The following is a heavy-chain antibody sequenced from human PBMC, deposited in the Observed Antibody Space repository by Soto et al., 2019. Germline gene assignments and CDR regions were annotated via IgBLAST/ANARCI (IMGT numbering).Heavy chain of an antibody. CDR2: IYPGDSDT. V-gene: IGHV5-51*01. CDR1: GYSFTSYW. Sequence: GESLKISCKGSGYSFTSYWIGWVRQMPGKGLEWMGIIYPGDSDTRYSPSFQGQVTISADKSISTAYLQWSSLKASDTAMYYCARHEMYSSSSYYYYGMDVWGQGTTVTVSS. CDR3: ARHEMYSSSSYYYYGMDV. J-gene: IGHJ6*02. D-gene: IGHD6-6*01.